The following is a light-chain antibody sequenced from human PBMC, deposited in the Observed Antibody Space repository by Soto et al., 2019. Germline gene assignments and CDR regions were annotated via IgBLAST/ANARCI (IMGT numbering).Light chain of an antibody. V-gene: IGKV3-20*01. Sequence: EIVLTQSPGTLSLSPGERATLSCRASQSVDSNYLAWYQQKPGQAPRLLIYAASSRATGIPDRFSGSGSGTDFTLTISRLEPEDFAVYYCQQYGGSFITFGHGTRLEIK. J-gene: IGKJ5*01. CDR2: AAS. CDR3: QQYGGSFIT. CDR1: QSVDSNY.